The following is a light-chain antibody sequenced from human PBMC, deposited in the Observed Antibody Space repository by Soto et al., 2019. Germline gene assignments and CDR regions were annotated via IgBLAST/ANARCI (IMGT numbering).Light chain of an antibody. CDR2: DVN. CDR1: SSDVGGYDY. Sequence: QSVLTQPDSVSGSPGQSITISCTGTSSDVGGYDYVSWYQHHPGKAPKLMIYDVNNRPSGVSNRFSGSKSGNTASLTSSGLQAEDMYYYYCSTYTSSSTWVFGGGTKLTVL. V-gene: IGLV2-14*01. J-gene: IGLJ2*01. CDR3: STYTSSSTWV.